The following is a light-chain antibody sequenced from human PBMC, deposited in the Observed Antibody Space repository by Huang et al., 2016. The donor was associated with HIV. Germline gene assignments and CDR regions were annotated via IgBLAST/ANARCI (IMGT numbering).Light chain of an antibody. CDR2: DAS. Sequence: ELVMTQSPATLSVSPGERATLSCRASQSFSSKLAWYQQNPGQTPRLLIYDASTSATGIPARFSGSGSGTEFTLTISSLQSEDFAVYYCQQYSSWPSTFGQGTKVEIK. CDR1: QSFSSK. CDR3: QQYSSWPST. V-gene: IGKV3-15*01. J-gene: IGKJ1*01.